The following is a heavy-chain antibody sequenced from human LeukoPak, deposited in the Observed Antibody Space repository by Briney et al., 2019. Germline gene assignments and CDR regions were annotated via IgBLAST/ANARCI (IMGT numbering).Heavy chain of an antibody. CDR1: GGSISSGSYY. D-gene: IGHD3-16*01. CDR3: ARGGNGGGFHY. V-gene: IGHV4-61*02. J-gene: IGHJ4*02. CDR2: IYTSGST. Sequence: SQTLSLTCTVSGGSISSGSYYWSWIRQPAGKGLEWIGRIYTSGSTNYNPSLKSRVTISVDTSKNQFSLKLSSVTAADTAVYYCARGGNGGGFHYWGQGTLVTVSS.